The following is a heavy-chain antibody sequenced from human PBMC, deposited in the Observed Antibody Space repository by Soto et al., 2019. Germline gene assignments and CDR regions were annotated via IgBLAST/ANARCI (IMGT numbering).Heavy chain of an antibody. D-gene: IGHD6-6*01. CDR3: ATSSRNEYHFAMDA. J-gene: IGHJ6*02. V-gene: IGHV3-23*03. CDR1: GFTSSSYA. CDR2: IYSGGST. Sequence: VRSLSLSCVGSGFTSSSYAMSWVRQASGKGLEWVSVIYSGGSTHDADYVKGRFTISRDNSKNTVHIQMNSLRVDDTAVYFCATSSRNEYHFAMDAWGQGTTVTVSS.